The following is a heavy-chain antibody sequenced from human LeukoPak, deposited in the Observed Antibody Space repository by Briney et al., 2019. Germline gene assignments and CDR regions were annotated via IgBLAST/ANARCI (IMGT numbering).Heavy chain of an antibody. Sequence: SVKVSCKASGGTFSSYAISWVRQAPGQGLEWMGGIIPIFGTANYAQKFQGRVTITTDESTSTAYMELSSLRSEDTAVYYCALARGGYYSVGFDYWGQGTLVTVSS. CDR2: IIPIFGTA. V-gene: IGHV1-69*05. CDR1: GGTFSSYA. J-gene: IGHJ4*02. CDR3: ALARGGYYSVGFDY. D-gene: IGHD3-22*01.